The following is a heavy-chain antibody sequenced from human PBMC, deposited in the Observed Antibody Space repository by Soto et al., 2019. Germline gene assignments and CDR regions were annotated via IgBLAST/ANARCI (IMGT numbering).Heavy chain of an antibody. CDR1: GYTFTSYD. CDR2: MNPNSGNT. CDR3: ARAFMITFGGVIVSWFDP. D-gene: IGHD3-16*02. J-gene: IGHJ5*02. V-gene: IGHV1-8*01. Sequence: ASXKVSCKASGYTFTSYDINCVRQSTGQGLEWMGWMNPNSGNTGYAQKFQGRVTMTRNTSISTAYMELSSLRSEDTDVYYCARAFMITFGGVIVSWFDPWGQGTLVTVSS.